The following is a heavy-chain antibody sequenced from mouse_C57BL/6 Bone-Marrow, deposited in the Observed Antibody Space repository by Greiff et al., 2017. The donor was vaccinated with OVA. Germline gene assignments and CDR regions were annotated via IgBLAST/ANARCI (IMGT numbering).Heavy chain of an antibody. J-gene: IGHJ4*01. CDR1: GYTFTDYN. Sequence: VQLQQSGPELVKPGASVKIPCKASGYTFTDYNMDWVKQSHGKSLEWIGDINPNNGGTIYNQKFKGKATLTVDKSSSTAYMEIRSLTSEDTAVYYCARSVDGYYDAMDYWGQGTSVTVSS. V-gene: IGHV1-18*01. CDR2: INPNNGGT. D-gene: IGHD2-3*01. CDR3: ARSVDGYYDAMDY.